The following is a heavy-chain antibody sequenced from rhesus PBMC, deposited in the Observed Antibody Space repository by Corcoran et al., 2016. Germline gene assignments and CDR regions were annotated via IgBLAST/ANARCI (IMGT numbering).Heavy chain of an antibody. CDR2: IYGSSGST. J-gene: IGHJ4*01. Sequence: QVQLQESGPGVVKPSETLSLTCAVSGYSISSGYDWSWILQPPGKGLEWIGYIYGSSGSTNYNPALKNRVTISKDTAKNQFSLKLSSVTAADTAVYYCAQRVVFTASFDYWGQGVLVTVSS. D-gene: IGHD2-27*01. V-gene: IGHV4-76*01. CDR1: GYSISSGYD. CDR3: AQRVVFTASFDY.